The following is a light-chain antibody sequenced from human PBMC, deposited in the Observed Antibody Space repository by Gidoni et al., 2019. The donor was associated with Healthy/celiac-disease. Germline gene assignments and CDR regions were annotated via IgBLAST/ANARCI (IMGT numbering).Light chain of an antibody. V-gene: IGKV1-39*01. Sequence: DIQMTQSPSSLSASVGDRVTITCRASQSISSYLNWYQQKPGKAPKLLIYAASSLQSGVPERFSGSGSGTDFTLTISSLQPEDVATYYCQQSYSTSWTFGQGTKVEIK. CDR1: QSISSY. CDR3: QQSYSTSWT. CDR2: AAS. J-gene: IGKJ1*01.